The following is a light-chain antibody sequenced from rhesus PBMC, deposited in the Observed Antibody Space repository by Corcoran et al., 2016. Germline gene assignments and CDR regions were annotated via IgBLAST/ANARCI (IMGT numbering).Light chain of an antibody. CDR2: KES. CDR1: ENANNY. J-gene: IGKJ4*01. CDR3: QHGYGTPLT. Sequence: DIQMTQSPSSLSASVGDRVTITCRASENANNYLNWYQQKTGKAPKSLIYKESPLQSGVPTRFSGSGSGTDYTFTISSLQPEDVATYYCQHGYGTPLTFGGGTKVEI. V-gene: IGKV1-74*01.